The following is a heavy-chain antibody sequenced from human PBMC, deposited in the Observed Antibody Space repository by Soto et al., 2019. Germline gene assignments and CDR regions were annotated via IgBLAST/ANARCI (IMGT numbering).Heavy chain of an antibody. D-gene: IGHD6-13*01. J-gene: IGHJ4*02. CDR3: ARDQDRAAAAFDY. Sequence: PGGSLRLSCAASGFTFSSYSMNWVRQAPGKGLEWVSSISSSSSYIYYADSVKGRFTISRDNAKNSLYLQMNSLRAEDTAVYYCARDQDRAAAAFDYWGQGTLVTVSS. CDR2: ISSSSSYI. V-gene: IGHV3-21*01. CDR1: GFTFSSYS.